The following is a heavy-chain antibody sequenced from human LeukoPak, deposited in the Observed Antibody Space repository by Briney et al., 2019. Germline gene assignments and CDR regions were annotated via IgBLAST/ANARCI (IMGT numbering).Heavy chain of an antibody. CDR2: ISAYNGNT. CDR3: AADFVGEDYYDSSGYSFDY. Sequence: ASVKVFCKASGYTFTSYGISWVRQAPGQGLEWMGWISAYNGNTNYAQKLQGRVTMTTDTSTSTAYMELRSLRSEDTAVYYCAADFVGEDYYDSSGYSFDYWGQGTLVTVSS. V-gene: IGHV1-18*01. J-gene: IGHJ4*02. D-gene: IGHD3-22*01. CDR1: GYTFTSYG.